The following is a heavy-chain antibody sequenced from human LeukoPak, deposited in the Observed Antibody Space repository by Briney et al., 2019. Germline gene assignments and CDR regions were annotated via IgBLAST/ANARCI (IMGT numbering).Heavy chain of an antibody. Sequence: SETLSLTCTVSGGSISSYYWSWIRQPPGKGLEWIGYIYYSGSTNYNPSLKSRVTISVDTSKNQFSLKLSSVTAADTAVYYCARVAIVGATRIKFDPWGQGTLVTVS. V-gene: IGHV4-59*08. CDR1: GGSISSYY. CDR3: ARVAIVGATRIKFDP. J-gene: IGHJ5*02. D-gene: IGHD1-26*01. CDR2: IYYSGST.